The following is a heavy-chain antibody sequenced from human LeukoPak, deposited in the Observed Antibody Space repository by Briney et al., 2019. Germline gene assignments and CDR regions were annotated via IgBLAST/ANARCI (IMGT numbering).Heavy chain of an antibody. Sequence: SETLSLTCTVSGGSISSYYWSWIRQPAGKGLEWIGRIYTSGSTNYNPSLKSRVTMSVDTSKNQFSLKLSSVTAADTAVYYCARDTYYYGSGSYYPLNYWGQGTLVTVSS. CDR3: ARDTYYYGSGSYYPLNY. CDR1: GGSISSYY. D-gene: IGHD3-10*01. J-gene: IGHJ4*02. V-gene: IGHV4-4*07. CDR2: IYTSGST.